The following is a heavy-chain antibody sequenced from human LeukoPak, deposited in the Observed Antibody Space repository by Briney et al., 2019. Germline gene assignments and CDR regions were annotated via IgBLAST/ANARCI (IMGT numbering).Heavy chain of an antibody. Sequence: PGASLRLSCAASGFTFSSYAMSWVRQAPGKGLQWVSAISGSGGSTYYADSVKGRFTISRDNSKNALYLQMNSLRAEDTAVYYCAKATEWLVPNWFDPWGQGTLVTVSS. CDR2: ISGSGGST. V-gene: IGHV3-23*01. D-gene: IGHD6-19*01. J-gene: IGHJ5*02. CDR3: AKATEWLVPNWFDP. CDR1: GFTFSSYA.